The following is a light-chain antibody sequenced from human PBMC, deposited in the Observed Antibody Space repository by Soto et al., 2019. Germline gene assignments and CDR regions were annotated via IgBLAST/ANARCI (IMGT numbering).Light chain of an antibody. CDR1: QSVTTN. CDR2: SAF. CDR3: QQRSSWPIT. V-gene: IGKV3-11*01. Sequence: DTVLTQSPATLSLSPGERATLSCRASQSVTTNLAWYQQKPGQAPRLLIYSAFTRATGVPARFSGSGSGTDFTLTISSLEPEDFAIYYCQQRSSWPITFGPGTKVDIK. J-gene: IGKJ3*01.